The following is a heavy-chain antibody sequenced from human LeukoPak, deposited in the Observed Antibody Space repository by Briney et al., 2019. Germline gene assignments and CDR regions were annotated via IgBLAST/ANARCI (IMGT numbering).Heavy chain of an antibody. CDR1: GYAFTSYG. Sequence: ASVKVSCKASGYAFTSYGISWVRQAPGQGLEWMGWISAYNGNTNYAQKLQGRVTMTTDTSTSTAYMELRSLRSDDTAVYYCARVVDDFWSGYFRYYYYYYMDVWGKGTTVTVSS. CDR3: ARVVDDFWSGYFRYYYYYYMDV. CDR2: ISAYNGNT. J-gene: IGHJ6*03. D-gene: IGHD3-3*01. V-gene: IGHV1-18*01.